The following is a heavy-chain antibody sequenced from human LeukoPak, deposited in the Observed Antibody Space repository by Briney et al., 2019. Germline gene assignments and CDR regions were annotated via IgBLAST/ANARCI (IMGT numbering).Heavy chain of an antibody. V-gene: IGHV4-34*01. CDR1: DGSFSGFY. Sequence: SETLSLTCAVSDGSFSGFYWSLIRQFPGKGLEWIGQISDSGSTNYNPSLRSRVTISADTSKNQFSLRLSSVTAADTAVYYSARHVPRARWVHSEYFQLWGQGTLVTVSS. CDR2: ISDSGST. CDR3: ARHVPRARWVHSEYFQL. D-gene: IGHD5-24*01. J-gene: IGHJ1*01.